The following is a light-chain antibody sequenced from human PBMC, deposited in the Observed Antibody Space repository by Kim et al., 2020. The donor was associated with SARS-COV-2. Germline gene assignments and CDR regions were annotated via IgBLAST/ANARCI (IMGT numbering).Light chain of an antibody. CDR1: QSVSSSY. Sequence: SPGERATRSCRASQSVSSSYLAWYQQSPGQAPRLLIYGASNRATGIPDRFSGSGSGTAFTLTISRLEPEDFAVYYCQQYGSSLFTFGPGTKVDIK. CDR3: QQYGSSLFT. CDR2: GAS. J-gene: IGKJ3*01. V-gene: IGKV3-20*01.